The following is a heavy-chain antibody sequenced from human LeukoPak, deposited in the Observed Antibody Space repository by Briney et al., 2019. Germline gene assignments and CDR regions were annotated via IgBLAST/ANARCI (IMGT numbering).Heavy chain of an antibody. D-gene: IGHD2-2*01. CDR1: GYTFTGYY. V-gene: IGHV1-2*02. Sequence: ASVKVSCKASGYTFTGYYMHWVRQAPGQGREWMGWINPNSGGTNYAQKFQGRVTMTRDTSISTAYMELSRLRSDDSAVYYCVRVVVPAARGWFDPWGQGTLVTLSS. CDR2: INPNSGGT. CDR3: VRVVVPAARGWFDP. J-gene: IGHJ5*02.